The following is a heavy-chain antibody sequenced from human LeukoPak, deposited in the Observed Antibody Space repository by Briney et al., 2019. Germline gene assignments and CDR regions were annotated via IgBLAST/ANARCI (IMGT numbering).Heavy chain of an antibody. CDR1: GGSISSSSYY. D-gene: IGHD4-23*01. V-gene: IGHV4-39*07. CDR2: VYFSGNA. CDR3: ARDEHYGGEFDY. Sequence: SETLSLTCTVSGGSISSSSYYWGWIRQPPGKGLEWIGSVYFSGNAYYNPSLKSRVTISADTSKEQFSLNLTSVTAADTAVYYCARDEHYGGEFDYWGQGTLVTVPS. J-gene: IGHJ4*02.